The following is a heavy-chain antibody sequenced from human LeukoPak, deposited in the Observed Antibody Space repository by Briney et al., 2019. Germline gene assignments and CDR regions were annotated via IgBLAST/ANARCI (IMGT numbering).Heavy chain of an antibody. D-gene: IGHD1-26*01. J-gene: IGHJ4*02. CDR2: ISSSGSTT. V-gene: IGHV3-11*01. CDR1: GFTFNNAW. CDR3: ARALVGATGY. Sequence: PGGSLRLSCAASGFTFNNAWMSWVRQAPWKGLEWGSYISSSGSTTYYADSVKGRFTISRDNSKNTLYLQMNSLRAEDTAVYYCARALVGATGYWGQGTLVTVSS.